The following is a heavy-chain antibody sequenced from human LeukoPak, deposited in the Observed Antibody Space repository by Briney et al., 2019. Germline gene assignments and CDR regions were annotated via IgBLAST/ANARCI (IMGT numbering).Heavy chain of an antibody. V-gene: IGHV3-21*01. Sequence: PGGSLRLSCAASGFTFSSYAMNWVRQAPGKGLEWVSSISSSSSYIYYADSVKGRFTISRDNAKNSLYLQMNSLRAEDTAVYYCASPREWCSGGSCYYFDYCGQGTLVTVSS. CDR2: ISSSSSYI. CDR1: GFTFSSYA. D-gene: IGHD2-15*01. CDR3: ASPREWCSGGSCYYFDY. J-gene: IGHJ4*02.